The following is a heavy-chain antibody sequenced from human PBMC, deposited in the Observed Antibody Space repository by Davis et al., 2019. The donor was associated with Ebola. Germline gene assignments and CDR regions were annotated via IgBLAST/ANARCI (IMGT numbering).Heavy chain of an antibody. CDR3: AKYHATWYADS. Sequence: GESLKISCQGSGYTFTSYWISWVRQMPGKGLEWMGIIYPGDSNARYSPSFQGQVTISADKSISTAYLQWNSLKASDTAIYYCAKYHATWYADSWGQGTLVTVSS. D-gene: IGHD6-13*01. V-gene: IGHV5-51*01. CDR2: IYPGDSNA. J-gene: IGHJ5*01. CDR1: GYTFTSYW.